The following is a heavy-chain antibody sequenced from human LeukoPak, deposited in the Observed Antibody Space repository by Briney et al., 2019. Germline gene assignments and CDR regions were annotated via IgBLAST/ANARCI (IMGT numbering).Heavy chain of an antibody. Sequence: GGSLRLSCAASGFTFSSYSMNRVRQAPGKGLEWVSSISSSSSYTYYADSVKGRFTISRDSAKNSLYLQMDSLRAEDTAVYYCARGRGYSGYDFGYWGQGTLVTVSS. D-gene: IGHD5-12*01. CDR2: ISSSSSYT. V-gene: IGHV3-21*01. CDR1: GFTFSSYS. J-gene: IGHJ4*02. CDR3: ARGRGYSGYDFGY.